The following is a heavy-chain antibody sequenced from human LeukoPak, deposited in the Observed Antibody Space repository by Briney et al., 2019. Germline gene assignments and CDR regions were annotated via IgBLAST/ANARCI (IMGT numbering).Heavy chain of an antibody. J-gene: IGHJ5*02. CDR3: ARGYYYDSSGYLAENWFDP. CDR1: GYTFTGYY. Sequence: VASVKVSCKASGYTFTGYYMHWVRQAPGQGLEWMGWINPNSGGTNYAQKFQGRVTMTRGTSISTAYMELSRLRSDDTAVYYCARGYYYDSSGYLAENWFDPWGQGTLVTVSS. CDR2: INPNSGGT. D-gene: IGHD3-22*01. V-gene: IGHV1-2*02.